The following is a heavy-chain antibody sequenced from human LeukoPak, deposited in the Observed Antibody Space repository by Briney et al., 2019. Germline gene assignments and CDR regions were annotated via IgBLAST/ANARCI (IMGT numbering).Heavy chain of an antibody. D-gene: IGHD1-26*01. Sequence: PSQTLSLTCGVPGGSISGTNWWSWVRQPPPQGLEWIREISLAGQTNYNPSLNGRVTMSLDKSSNQLSLHLTSVTAADTATYFCSRESGPFCPFGYWGQGTLVIVSS. V-gene: IGHV4/OR15-8*02. CDR2: ISLAGQT. J-gene: IGHJ4*02. CDR3: SRESGPFCPFGY. CDR1: GGSISGTNW.